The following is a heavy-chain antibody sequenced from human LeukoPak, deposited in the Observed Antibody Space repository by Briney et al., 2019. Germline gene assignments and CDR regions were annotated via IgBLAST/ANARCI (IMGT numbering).Heavy chain of an antibody. Sequence: GGSLRLSCAASGFTFSSYGMHWVRQAPGKGLEWVAVISYDGSNKYYADSVKGRFTISRDNSKNTLYLQMNSLRAEDTAVYYCARWSAADCSGRTCYSSFEYWGQGTLVTVSS. CDR1: GFTFSSYG. CDR2: ISYDGSNK. J-gene: IGHJ4*02. V-gene: IGHV3-30*03. CDR3: ARWSAADCSGRTCYSSFEY. D-gene: IGHD2-15*01.